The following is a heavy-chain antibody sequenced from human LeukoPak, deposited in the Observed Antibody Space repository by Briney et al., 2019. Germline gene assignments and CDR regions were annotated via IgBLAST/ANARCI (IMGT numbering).Heavy chain of an antibody. Sequence: GGSLRLSCAASGLTSSNYWMSWVRQAPGKGLEWVANIKQDGREKYYVGSVKGRFTISRDNTKNSLYLQMNSLRAEDTAVYYCAREGSTVVTYDYWGQGTLVTVSS. CDR1: GLTSSNYW. CDR2: IKQDGREK. CDR3: AREGSTVVTYDY. V-gene: IGHV3-7*01. J-gene: IGHJ4*02. D-gene: IGHD4-23*01.